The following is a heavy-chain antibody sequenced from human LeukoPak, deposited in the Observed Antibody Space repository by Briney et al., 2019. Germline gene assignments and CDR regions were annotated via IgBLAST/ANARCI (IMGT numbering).Heavy chain of an antibody. V-gene: IGHV4-38-2*02. CDR2: IYHTGSS. J-gene: IGHJ6*03. Sequence: ETLSLTCTVSAYSITNGHYWGWFRKSPGKGLEWIGSIYHTGSSSYNPSLKSRVTIPVDTSKNQFSLKLSSVTAADTAVYYCARVYTGSSWDYYYYMDVWGKGTTVTVSS. CDR1: AYSITNGHY. D-gene: IGHD6-13*01. CDR3: ARVYTGSSWDYYYYMDV.